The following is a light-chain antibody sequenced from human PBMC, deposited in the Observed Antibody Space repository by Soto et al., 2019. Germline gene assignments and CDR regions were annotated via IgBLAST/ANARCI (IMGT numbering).Light chain of an antibody. CDR1: QSISSY. CDR3: SQSYSTQHT. J-gene: IGKJ4*01. V-gene: IGKV1-39*01. Sequence: DIQMTHSPSSLSASVGDRVTITCRASQSISSYLNWYQQKPWKAPKLLIYAASSLQSGVPSRFSGSGAGTALTLTISTLQPEDFATYYCSQSYSTQHTFGGGTKVDIX. CDR2: AAS.